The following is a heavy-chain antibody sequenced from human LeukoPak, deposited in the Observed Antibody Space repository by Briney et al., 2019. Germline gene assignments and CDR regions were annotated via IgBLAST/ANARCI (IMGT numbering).Heavy chain of an antibody. V-gene: IGHV4-4*07. Sequence: SETLSLTCTVSGGSISSYYWSWIRQPAGKGLEWIGRIYTSGSTNYNPSLKSRVTMSVDTSKNQFSLKLSSVTAADTVVYYCASTGQPYSSSWSTLDYWGQGTLVTVSS. CDR3: ASTGQPYSSSWSTLDY. D-gene: IGHD6-13*01. J-gene: IGHJ4*02. CDR2: IYTSGST. CDR1: GGSISSYY.